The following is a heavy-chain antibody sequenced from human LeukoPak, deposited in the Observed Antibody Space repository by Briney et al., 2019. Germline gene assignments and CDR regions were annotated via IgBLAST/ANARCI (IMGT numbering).Heavy chain of an antibody. J-gene: IGHJ4*02. Sequence: ASVKVPCKASGGTFSSYAISWVRQAPGQGLEWMGGIIPIFGTANYAQKFQGRVTITTDESTSTAYMELSSLRSEDTAVYYCASSDYCSSTSCYFGSRGGRRGFDYWGQGTLVTVSS. CDR2: IIPIFGTA. D-gene: IGHD2-2*01. CDR3: ASSDYCSSTSCYFGSRGGRRGFDY. V-gene: IGHV1-69*05. CDR1: GGTFSSYA.